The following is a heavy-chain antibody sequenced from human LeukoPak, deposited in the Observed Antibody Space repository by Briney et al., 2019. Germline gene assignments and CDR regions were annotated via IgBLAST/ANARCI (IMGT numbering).Heavy chain of an antibody. Sequence: GGSLRLSCAASGFTFSSYGMHWVRQAPGKGLEWVAFIRYDGSNKYYADSVKGRFTISRDNSKNTLYLQMNSLRAEDTALYYCAKDSVGYDYVGPFDYWGQGTLVTVSS. CDR3: AKDSVGYDYVGPFDY. D-gene: IGHD5-12*01. CDR1: GFTFSSYG. CDR2: IRYDGSNK. J-gene: IGHJ4*02. V-gene: IGHV3-30*02.